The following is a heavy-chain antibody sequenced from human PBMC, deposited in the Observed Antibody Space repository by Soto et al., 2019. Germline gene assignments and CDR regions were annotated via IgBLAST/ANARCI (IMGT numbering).Heavy chain of an antibody. CDR3: ARGRGLYNSGRSQLVS. CDR1: GDSFSKYT. Sequence: QVQLVQSGAEVKKPGSSVKVSCKAYGDSFSKYTDNWVRQAPRQGLEWMGGIIPRFGTTNYAPTLQGRVTITADQSMNTVFLELSSLRSEDTALYYCARGRGLYNSGRSQLVSWGQGTLVTVSS. CDR2: IIPRFGTT. D-gene: IGHD1-1*01. J-gene: IGHJ4*02. V-gene: IGHV1-69*01.